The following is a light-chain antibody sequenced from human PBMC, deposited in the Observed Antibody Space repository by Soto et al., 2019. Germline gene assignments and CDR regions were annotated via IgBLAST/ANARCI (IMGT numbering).Light chain of an antibody. V-gene: IGLV2-23*03. CDR3: CSYAGSSTFV. Sequence: VLTQPASVSGSPGQSITISCTGTSSDGGSYNLVSWYQQHPGKAPKLMIYEGSKRPSGVSNRFSGSKSGNTASLTISGLQAEDEADYYCCSYAGSSTFVFGTGTKVTVL. CDR1: SSDGGSYNL. J-gene: IGLJ1*01. CDR2: EGS.